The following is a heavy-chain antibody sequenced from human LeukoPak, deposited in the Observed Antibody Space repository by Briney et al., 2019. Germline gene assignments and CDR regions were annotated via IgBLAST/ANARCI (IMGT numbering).Heavy chain of an antibody. CDR2: IYTSGST. CDR1: GYSISSGYY. CDR3: ARGGPPDY. J-gene: IGHJ4*02. Sequence: SETLSLTCTVSGYSISSGYYWSWIRQPAGKGLEWIGRIYTSGSTNYNPSLKSRVTISVDTSKNQFSLKLSSVTAADTAVYYCARGGPPDYWGQGTLVTVSS. V-gene: IGHV4-61*02.